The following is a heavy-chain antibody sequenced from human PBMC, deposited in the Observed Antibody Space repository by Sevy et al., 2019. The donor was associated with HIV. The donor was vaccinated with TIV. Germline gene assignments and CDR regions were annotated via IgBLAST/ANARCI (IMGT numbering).Heavy chain of an antibody. V-gene: IGHV1-2*02. CDR2: INPSSGGT. Sequence: ASVKLSCKASGYTFTGYYIHWVRQAPGQGLEWMGWINPSSGGTNYAQKFQGRVTMTRDTSISTAYMELSRLRSDDTAVYYCAREYFDYYYGMDVWGQGTTVTVSS. CDR3: AREYFDYYYGMDV. D-gene: IGHD2-8*01. J-gene: IGHJ6*02. CDR1: GYTFTGYY.